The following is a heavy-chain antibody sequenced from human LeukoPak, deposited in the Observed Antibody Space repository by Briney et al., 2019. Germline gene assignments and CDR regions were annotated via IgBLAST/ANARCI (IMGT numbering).Heavy chain of an antibody. V-gene: IGHV1-46*01. Sequence: ASVKVSCKASGYTFTNYYMHWVRQAPGQGLEWLGLISPRGGSTWYVQRFQGRVTMTRDMSTSTDYMELSSLRSEDTAVCYCARSGFGSGISFDLWGQGTLVTVSS. J-gene: IGHJ5*02. CDR1: GYTFTNYY. D-gene: IGHD3-10*01. CDR3: ARSGFGSGISFDL. CDR2: ISPRGGST.